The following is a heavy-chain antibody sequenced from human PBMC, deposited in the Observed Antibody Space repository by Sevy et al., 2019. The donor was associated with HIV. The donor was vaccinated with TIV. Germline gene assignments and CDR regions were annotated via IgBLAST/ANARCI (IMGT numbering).Heavy chain of an antibody. D-gene: IGHD3-10*01. Sequence: ASVKVSCKASGGTFSSYAISWVRQAPGQGLEWMGRIIPILGIANYAQKFQGRVTITADKSTSTAYMELSSLRSEDTAVYYCARDRYYYGSGSYYNGPYYYGMDVWGQGTTVTVSS. CDR2: IIPILGIA. V-gene: IGHV1-69*04. CDR1: GGTFSSYA. CDR3: ARDRYYYGSGSYYNGPYYYGMDV. J-gene: IGHJ6*02.